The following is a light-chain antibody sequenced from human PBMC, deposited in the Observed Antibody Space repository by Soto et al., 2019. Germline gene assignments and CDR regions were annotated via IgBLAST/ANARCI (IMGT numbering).Light chain of an antibody. CDR3: QQYYNTPPT. J-gene: IGKJ4*01. Sequence: KVMTQSPATLSVSPGERATLSCRASQSVSSNLAWYQQKPGQPPKLLIYWASTRESGVPDRFSGSESGTDFTLTISSLQAEDVAVYYCQQYYNTPPTFGGGTKVDIK. CDR2: WAS. V-gene: IGKV3-15*01. CDR1: QSVSSN.